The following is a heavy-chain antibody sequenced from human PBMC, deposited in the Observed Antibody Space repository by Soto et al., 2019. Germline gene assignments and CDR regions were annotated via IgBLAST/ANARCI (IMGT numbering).Heavy chain of an antibody. V-gene: IGHV1-58*01. D-gene: IGHD3-9*01. J-gene: IGHJ6*02. CDR3: AAIPFYDTREYYYGMDV. CDR1: GFTFTSSA. Sequence: ASVEVSCKECGFTFTSSAVQWVRQARGQRLEWIGWIVVGSGNTNYAQKFQERVTITRDMSTSTAYMELSSLRSEDTAVYYCAAIPFYDTREYYYGMDVWGQGTTVTVSS. CDR2: IVVGSGNT.